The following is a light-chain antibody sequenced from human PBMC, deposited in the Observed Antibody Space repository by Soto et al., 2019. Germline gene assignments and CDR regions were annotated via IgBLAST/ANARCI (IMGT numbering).Light chain of an antibody. CDR1: QSISSW. CDR2: KTS. J-gene: IGKJ4*01. CDR3: QQYKSFSLT. V-gene: IGKV1-5*03. Sequence: DIQMTQSPSTLSASVGDRVTITCRASQSISSWLAWYQQKPGKAPKLLIYKTSNLKSGDTSRFSGSGSGTEFSLTISSLQLDDFATYYCQQYKSFSLTFGGGTRVEVK.